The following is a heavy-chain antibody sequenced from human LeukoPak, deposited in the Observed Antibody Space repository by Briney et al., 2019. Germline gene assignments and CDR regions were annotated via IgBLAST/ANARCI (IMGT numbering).Heavy chain of an antibody. D-gene: IGHD4-17*01. CDR1: GGSISGNNFY. J-gene: IGHJ3*02. V-gene: IGHV4-39*01. CDR3: ARQIITVTRNPHDPFDI. CDR2: VSYSGST. Sequence: KPSETLSLTCTVSGGSISGNNFYWGWIRQPPGKGLEWIASVSYSGSTCYNPSLKSRVTISVDTSKNQFSLKLNSVTAADTAMYYCARQIITVTRNPHDPFDIWGQGTMVTVSS.